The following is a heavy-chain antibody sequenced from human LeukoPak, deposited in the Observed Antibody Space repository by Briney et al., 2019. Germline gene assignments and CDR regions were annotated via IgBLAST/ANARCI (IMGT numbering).Heavy chain of an antibody. D-gene: IGHD5-24*01. J-gene: IGHJ4*02. V-gene: IGHV1-2*02. CDR1: GYTFTGYY. Sequence: ASVKVSCKASGYTFTGYYMHWVRQAPGQGLEWMGWINPDSGGTNYAQKFQGRVTMTRDTSISTAHMELSRLRSDDTAVYYCARDALEMATISYFDYWGQGTLVTVSS. CDR3: ARDALEMATISYFDY. CDR2: INPDSGGT.